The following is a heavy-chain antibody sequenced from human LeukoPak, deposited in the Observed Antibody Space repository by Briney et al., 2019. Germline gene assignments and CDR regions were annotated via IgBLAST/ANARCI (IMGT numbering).Heavy chain of an antibody. CDR1: GFTFGDYA. V-gene: IGHV3-9*01. Sequence: GGSLRLSCAASGFTFGDYAMHWVRQAPGKGLEWVSGIVWNSASIRCADSVKGRFTISRDNAKNSLYLQMSSLRAEDTAFYYCAKDSYDSSGDYFPWYFDLWGRGTLVTVSS. CDR2: IVWNSASI. CDR3: AKDSYDSSGDYFPWYFDL. J-gene: IGHJ2*01. D-gene: IGHD3-22*01.